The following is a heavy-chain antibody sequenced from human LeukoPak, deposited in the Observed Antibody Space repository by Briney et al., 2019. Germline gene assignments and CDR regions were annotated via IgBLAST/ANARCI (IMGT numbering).Heavy chain of an antibody. V-gene: IGHV1-24*01. CDR3: ATRYSGSYGFDY. CDR1: GYTLTELS. Sequence: ASVKVSCKVSGYTLTELSMHWVRQAPGKGLEWMGGFDPEDGETIYAQKFQGRVTMTEDTSTDTAYMELSSLRSEDTAVYYCATRYSGSYGFDYWGQGTLVTVSS. D-gene: IGHD1-26*01. J-gene: IGHJ4*02. CDR2: FDPEDGET.